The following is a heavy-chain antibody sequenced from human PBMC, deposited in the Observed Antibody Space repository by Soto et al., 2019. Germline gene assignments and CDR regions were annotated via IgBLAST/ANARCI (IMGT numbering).Heavy chain of an antibody. D-gene: IGHD6-19*01. CDR3: ARIPGYSSGWYLDY. CDR2: IYSGGST. Sequence: GGSLRLSCAASGFTVSSNYMSWVRQAPGKGLEWVSVIYSGGSTYYADSVKGRFTISRHNSKNTLYLQMYSLRAEDTAVYYCARIPGYSSGWYLDYWGQGTLVTVSS. CDR1: GFTVSSNY. V-gene: IGHV3-53*04. J-gene: IGHJ4*02.